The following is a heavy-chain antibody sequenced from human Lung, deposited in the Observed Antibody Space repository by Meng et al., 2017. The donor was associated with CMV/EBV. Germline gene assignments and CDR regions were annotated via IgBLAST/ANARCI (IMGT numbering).Heavy chain of an antibody. CDR3: TTDSVAGPVYYYYGRDV. Sequence: GESXKISCAASGFTFSNAWMSWVRQVPGQGLKWVGRIKSKADGGTTDYAAPVKGRFTISRDDSENTLYLHMNSLRTDDTGVYYCTTDSVAGPVYYYYGRDVWSRGSTVTIAS. V-gene: IGHV3-15*01. CDR1: GFTFSNAW. J-gene: IGHJ6*02. CDR2: IKSKADGGTT. D-gene: IGHD6-19*01.